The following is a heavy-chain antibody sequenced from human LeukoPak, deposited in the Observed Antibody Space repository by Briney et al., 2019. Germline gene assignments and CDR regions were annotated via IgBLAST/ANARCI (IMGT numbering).Heavy chain of an antibody. D-gene: IGHD2-15*01. Sequence: ASVKVSCKASGYTLTAYYLHWVRQAPGQGLEWMGRINPNSGGTTYAQKFQGRVTMTRDTSISTAYMELSRLRSDDTAVYYCARGYCSGGTCYLVENWFDPWGQGTLVTVSS. CDR1: GYTLTAYY. V-gene: IGHV1-2*06. CDR2: INPNSGGT. J-gene: IGHJ5*02. CDR3: ARGYCSGGTCYLVENWFDP.